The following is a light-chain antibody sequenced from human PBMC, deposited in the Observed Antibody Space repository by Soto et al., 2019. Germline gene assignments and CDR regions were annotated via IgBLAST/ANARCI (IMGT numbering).Light chain of an antibody. J-gene: IGKJ4*01. CDR2: AAS. V-gene: IGKV3-15*01. CDR1: QSISSN. CDR3: QQYNNWPPLT. Sequence: EIVMTQSPATLSMSPGDRATLSCRASQSISSNLAWYQQKPGQAPRLLIYAASTRATGIPARFSGSRSGTEFTLTISSLQSEDFAVYYCQQYNNWPPLTFGGGTKVEIK.